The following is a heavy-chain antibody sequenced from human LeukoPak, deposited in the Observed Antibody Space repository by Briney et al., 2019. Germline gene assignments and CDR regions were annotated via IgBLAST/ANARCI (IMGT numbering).Heavy chain of an antibody. D-gene: IGHD3-10*01. CDR3: ARRQTIPQPRMDAFDI. CDR1: GGSISSGGYS. J-gene: IGHJ3*02. V-gene: IGHV4-30-2*01. CDR2: IYHSGST. Sequence: SQTPSLTCAVSGGSISSGGYSWSWIRQPPGKGLEWIGYIYHSGSTYYNPSLKSRVTISVDRSKNQFSLKLSSVTAADTAVYYCARRQTIPQPRMDAFDIWGQGTMVTVSS.